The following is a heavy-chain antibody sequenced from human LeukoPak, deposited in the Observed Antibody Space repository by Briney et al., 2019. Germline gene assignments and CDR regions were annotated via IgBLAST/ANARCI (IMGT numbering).Heavy chain of an antibody. D-gene: IGHD2-2*02. CDR1: GGSFSNYY. Sequence: PSETLSLTCAVYGGSFSNYYWTWIRQPPGKGLEWIGEINHSGSTNYNPSLKSRVTISVDTSRNQFSLRLTSVTAADTAVYYCARVNECSSSSCFTSWFDPWGQGTLVTVSS. CDR3: ARVNECSSSSCFTSWFDP. CDR2: INHSGST. J-gene: IGHJ5*02. V-gene: IGHV4-34*01.